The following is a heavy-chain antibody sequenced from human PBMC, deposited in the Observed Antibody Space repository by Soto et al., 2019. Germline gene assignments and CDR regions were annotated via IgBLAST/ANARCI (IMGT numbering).Heavy chain of an antibody. CDR3: ARVVVAATPSYEIGLFYYYYYYMDV. Sequence: ASVKVSCKASGYTFTSYDINWVRQATGQGLEWMGWMNPNSGSTGYAQKFQGRVTMTRNTSISTAYMELSSLRSEDTAVYYCARVVVAATPSYEIGLFYYYYYYMDVWGKGTTVTSP. CDR2: MNPNSGST. J-gene: IGHJ6*03. V-gene: IGHV1-8*01. D-gene: IGHD2-15*01. CDR1: GYTFTSYD.